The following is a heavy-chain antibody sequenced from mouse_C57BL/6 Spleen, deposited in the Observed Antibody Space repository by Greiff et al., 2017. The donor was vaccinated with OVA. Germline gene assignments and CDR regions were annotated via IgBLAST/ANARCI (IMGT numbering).Heavy chain of an antibody. CDR3: ARWIYGYDDAMDY. J-gene: IGHJ4*01. CDR2: IDPSDSYT. D-gene: IGHD2-2*01. CDR1: GYTFTSYW. V-gene: IGHV1-69*01. Sequence: QVQLKQPGAELVMPGASVKLSCKASGYTFTSYWMHWVKQRPGQGLEWIGEIDPSDSYTNYNQKFKGKSTLTVDKSSSTAYMQLSSLTSEDSAVYYCARWIYGYDDAMDYWGQGTSVTVSS.